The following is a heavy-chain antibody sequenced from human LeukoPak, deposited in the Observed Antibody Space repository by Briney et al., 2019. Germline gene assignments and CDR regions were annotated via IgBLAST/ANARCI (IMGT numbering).Heavy chain of an antibody. D-gene: IGHD5-18*01. V-gene: IGHV4-59*08. CDR1: GDSISSYS. CDR2: IYNSGNT. CDR3: ARQTRYNYGPAFDF. J-gene: IGHJ4*02. Sequence: PSDTLSLTCTVSGDSISSYSWSWIRPPPGKGREWIGDIYNSGNTNYNPSLKSRVTMSVSTSKNQFSLSLSSVTAADTAVYYCARQTRYNYGPAFDFWGQGALVTVSS.